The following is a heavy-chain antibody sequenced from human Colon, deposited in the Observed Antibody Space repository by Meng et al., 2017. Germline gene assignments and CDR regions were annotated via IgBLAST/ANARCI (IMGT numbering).Heavy chain of an antibody. D-gene: IGHD2-8*01. J-gene: IGHJ5*02. Sequence: GESLKISCKCSGYDCYGYWIAWVRQMPWKGLEWMGIIYPDHSRTTDRPSFQGQVTISVDTSIDTAYLQWSNLKASDTALYYCARFNGETLGHNMFDPWGQGTLVTVSS. V-gene: IGHV5-51*01. CDR1: GYDCYGYW. CDR2: IYPDHSRT. CDR3: ARFNGETLGHNMFDP.